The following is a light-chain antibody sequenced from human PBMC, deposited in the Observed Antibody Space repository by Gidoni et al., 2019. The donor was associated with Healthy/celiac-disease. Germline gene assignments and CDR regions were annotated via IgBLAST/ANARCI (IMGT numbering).Light chain of an antibody. CDR3: QQSYSTPRVT. CDR2: AAS. V-gene: IGKV1-39*01. J-gene: IGKJ3*01. CDR1: QSISSY. Sequence: DIQMTQPPSSLSASVGDRVTITCRASQSISSYLNWYQQKPGKAPKLLIYAASSVQSGVPSRFSGSGSGTDFTLTISSLQPEDFATYYCQQSYSTPRVTFXHXTKVDIK.